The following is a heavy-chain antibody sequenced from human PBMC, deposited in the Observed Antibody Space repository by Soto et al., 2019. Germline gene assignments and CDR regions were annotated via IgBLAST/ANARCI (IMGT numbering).Heavy chain of an antibody. Sequence: LSLTCSVTGASVSSHSWSWIRQSPGKGLEWIGYIHYSGGTNYTPSLRSRVTISVETSKNQLSLNLTSLTAADTAVYYCARGGTYGSAVYNWFDPWGQGTLVTVSS. D-gene: IGHD3-10*01. CDR1: GASVSSHS. CDR3: ARGGTYGSAVYNWFDP. V-gene: IGHV4-59*02. CDR2: IHYSGGT. J-gene: IGHJ5*02.